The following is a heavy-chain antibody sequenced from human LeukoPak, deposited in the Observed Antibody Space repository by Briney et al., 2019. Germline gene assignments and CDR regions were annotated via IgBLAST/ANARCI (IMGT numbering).Heavy chain of an antibody. J-gene: IGHJ3*02. D-gene: IGHD3-10*01. V-gene: IGHV1-18*04. CDR2: ISAYNGNT. CDR3: ARALYYYGSGSQDDAFDI. CDR1: GYTFTSYG. Sequence: ASVTVSCMASGYTFTSYGISWVRQAPGQGLEWMGWISAYNGNTNYAQKLQGRVTMTTDTSTSTAYMELRSLRSDDTAVYYCARALYYYGSGSQDDAFDIWGQGTMVTVSS.